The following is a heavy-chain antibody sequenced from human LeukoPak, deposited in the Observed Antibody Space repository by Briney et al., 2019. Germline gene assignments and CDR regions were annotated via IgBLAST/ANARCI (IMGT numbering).Heavy chain of an antibody. CDR3: ARAQYDSSGYYFGEGFDI. J-gene: IGHJ3*02. CDR1: GITVSSNY. D-gene: IGHD3-22*01. V-gene: IGHV3-66*01. CDR2: IYSGGIT. Sequence: GGSLRLSCAASGITVSSNYMSWVRQAPGKGLEWVSIIYSGGITYYADSVKGRFTISRDNSKNTLYLQMNSLRAEDTALYYCARAQYDSSGYYFGEGFDIWGQGTMVTVSS.